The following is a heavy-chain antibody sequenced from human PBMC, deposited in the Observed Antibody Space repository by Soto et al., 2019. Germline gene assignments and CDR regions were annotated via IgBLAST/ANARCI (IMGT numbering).Heavy chain of an antibody. D-gene: IGHD1-1*01. CDR3: ARPRQPYYYYRGMDV. CDR1: GFRFSDYG. J-gene: IGHJ6*02. V-gene: IGHV3-30*03. Sequence: QVQLVQSGGGVVQPGRSLRLSCAASGFRFSDYGFHWVRQAPGKGLEWAAVISNDGISKYYADPVKGRFTISRDDSKNTLYREMTSLRAEDTAVYYCARPRQPYYYYRGMDVWGQGTTVTVSS. CDR2: ISNDGISK.